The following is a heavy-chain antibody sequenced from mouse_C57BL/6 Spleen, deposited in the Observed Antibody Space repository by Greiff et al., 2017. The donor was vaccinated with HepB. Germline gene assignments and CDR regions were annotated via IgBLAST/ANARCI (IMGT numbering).Heavy chain of an antibody. CDR2: IDPSDSYP. V-gene: IGHV1-69*01. CDR3: AIGYDYGAY. CDR1: GYTFTSYW. J-gene: IGHJ3*01. Sequence: QVQLQQPGAELVMPGASVKLSCKASGYTFTSYWMHWVQQRPGQGLEWIGEIDPSDSYPNYNQKFKGKSTLTVDKSSSTAYMQLSSLTSEDSAVYYCAIGYDYGAYWGQGTLVTVSA. D-gene: IGHD2-4*01.